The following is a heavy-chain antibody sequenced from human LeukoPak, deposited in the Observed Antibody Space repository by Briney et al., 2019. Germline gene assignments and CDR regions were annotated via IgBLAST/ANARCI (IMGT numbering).Heavy chain of an antibody. J-gene: IGHJ6*03. Sequence: PSETLSLTCTVSGYSISSGYYWGWFRQTPGRGLEWIGYIYYSGSTYYNPSLKSRVTISVDTSKNQFSLKLSSVTAADTAVYYCARVEGYCSSTSCYARDYYYYYMDVWGKGTTVTVSS. D-gene: IGHD2-2*01. CDR3: ARVEGYCSSTSCYARDYYYYYMDV. CDR2: IYYSGST. CDR1: GYSISSGYY. V-gene: IGHV4-38-2*02.